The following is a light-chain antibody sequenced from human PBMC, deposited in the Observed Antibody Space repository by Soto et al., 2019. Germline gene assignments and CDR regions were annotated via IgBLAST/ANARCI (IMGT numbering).Light chain of an antibody. CDR2: SAS. J-gene: IGKJ4*01. Sequence: DIQLTQSPSVLSASVGDTVTITCRASQAFSNYLAWYQQKPGKAPDLLIYSASTLQSGVPSRFSGSGSETEFSLTIRALQPEDFATYYCQQLSRYPLTFGGGTKVDIK. CDR1: QAFSNY. V-gene: IGKV1-9*01. CDR3: QQLSRYPLT.